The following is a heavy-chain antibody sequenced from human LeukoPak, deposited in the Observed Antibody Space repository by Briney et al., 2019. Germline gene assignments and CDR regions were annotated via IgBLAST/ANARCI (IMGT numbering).Heavy chain of an antibody. V-gene: IGHV3-11*01. CDR3: GAGTGRSDFDY. J-gene: IGHJ4*02. D-gene: IGHD6-13*01. CDR1: GFTFSGHY. CDR2: ISVSGTEI. Sequence: GGSLRLSCAGSGFTFSGHYLSWIRQAPGGLEWVSYISVSGTEIYYADSVKGRFTISRDNAKNSVYLQMNSLKTEDTAVYYCGAGTGRSDFDYWGQGTLVTVSS.